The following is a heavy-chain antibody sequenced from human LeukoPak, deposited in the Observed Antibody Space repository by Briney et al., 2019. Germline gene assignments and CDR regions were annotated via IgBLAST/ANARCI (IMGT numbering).Heavy chain of an antibody. V-gene: IGHV1-18*01. Sequence: ASVKVSCKASGYTFTSYGISWVRQAPGQGLEWMGWISAYNGNTNYAQKLQGRVTMTTDTSTSTAYMELRSLRSDDTAVYYCARASTTYYYDSSGYYYYVYWGQGTLVTVSS. CDR3: ARASTTYYYDSSGYYYYVY. CDR2: ISAYNGNT. D-gene: IGHD3-22*01. J-gene: IGHJ4*02. CDR1: GYTFTSYG.